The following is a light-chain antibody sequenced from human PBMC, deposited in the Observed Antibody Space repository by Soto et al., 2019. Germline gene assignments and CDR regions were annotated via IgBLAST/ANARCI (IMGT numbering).Light chain of an antibody. CDR3: ASYTGRSTLL. V-gene: IGLV2-14*01. J-gene: IGLJ2*01. CDR1: STDIGSYNY. CDR2: EVS. Sequence: QSVLTQPPSASGSPGQSVTISCTGTSTDIGSYNYVSWYQHFPGKAPQLMIFEVSNRPSGVSNRFSASKSGNTASLTISGLQADDEGDYYCASYTGRSTLLFGGGTKLTVL.